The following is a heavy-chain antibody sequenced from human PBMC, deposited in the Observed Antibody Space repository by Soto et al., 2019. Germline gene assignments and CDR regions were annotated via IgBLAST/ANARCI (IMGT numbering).Heavy chain of an antibody. V-gene: IGHV4-4*02. D-gene: IGHD2-2*01. J-gene: IGHJ5*02. CDR2: ISHSGTV. CDR1: SVSITSSNW. Sequence: SETLSLTCDVSSVSITSSNWWTWVRQPPGKGLEWLGKISHSGTVNYNATLRSRVTISVDKPKNQLSLKLMSVTAADTAVYYCARDYAGFDHWGPIILVPVSS. CDR3: ARDYAGFDH.